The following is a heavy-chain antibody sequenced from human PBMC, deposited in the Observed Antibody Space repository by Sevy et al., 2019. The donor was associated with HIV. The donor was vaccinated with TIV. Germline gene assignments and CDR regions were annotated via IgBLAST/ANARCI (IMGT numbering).Heavy chain of an antibody. CDR2: ISGSGGST. CDR3: AKGSNRVAGPLIYYYYYYMDV. V-gene: IGHV3-23*01. D-gene: IGHD6-19*01. Sequence: GGSLRLSCAASGFTFSSYAMSWVRKAPGKGLEWVSAISGSGGSTYYADSVKGRFTISRDNSKNTLYLQMNSLRAEDTAVHYCAKGSNRVAGPLIYYYYYYMDVWGKGTTVTVSS. J-gene: IGHJ6*03. CDR1: GFTFSSYA.